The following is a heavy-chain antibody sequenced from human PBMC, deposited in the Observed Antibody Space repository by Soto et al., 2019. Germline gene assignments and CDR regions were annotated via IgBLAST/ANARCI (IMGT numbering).Heavy chain of an antibody. CDR3: ARQGSDYDFWSGYLLV. CDR1: GGTFSSYT. V-gene: IGHV1-69*02. Sequence: QVQLVQSGAEVKKPGSSVKVSCKASGGTFSSYTISWVRQAPGQGLEWMGRIIPILGIANYAQKFQGRVTNTADKSPSTAYMELSSLRSEDTAVYYCARQGSDYDFWSGYLLVWVKGTTVTVSS. D-gene: IGHD3-3*01. CDR2: IIPILGIA. J-gene: IGHJ6*04.